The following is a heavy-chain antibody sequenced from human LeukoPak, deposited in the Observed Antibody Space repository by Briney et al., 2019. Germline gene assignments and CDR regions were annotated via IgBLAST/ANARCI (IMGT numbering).Heavy chain of an antibody. Sequence: GGSLRLSCAASGFIFNNYAMHWVRQAPGKGLEWVAVSSKDGSGKYYANTVKGRFTISRDTSKSTLYLQMDSLKTEDSAIYYCARGCYDSSPIKDWGQGTLVTVST. CDR3: ARGCYDSSPIKD. CDR1: GFIFNNYA. CDR2: SSKDGSGK. D-gene: IGHD3-22*01. V-gene: IGHV3-30*04. J-gene: IGHJ4*02.